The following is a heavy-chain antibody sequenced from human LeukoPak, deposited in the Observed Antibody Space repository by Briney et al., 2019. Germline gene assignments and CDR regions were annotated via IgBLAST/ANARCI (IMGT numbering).Heavy chain of an antibody. Sequence: GGSLRLSCAASGFTFSSYGMNGVRQAPGKGLNRVAVIWYDGSNEYYADSVKGRFTISRDNSKNTLYLQINSLRAEDTAVYYCARSGYCSSTSCYWIDYWGQGTLVTVSS. D-gene: IGHD2-2*01. CDR2: IWYDGSNE. CDR3: ARSGYCSSTSCYWIDY. V-gene: IGHV3-33*01. J-gene: IGHJ4*02. CDR1: GFTFSSYG.